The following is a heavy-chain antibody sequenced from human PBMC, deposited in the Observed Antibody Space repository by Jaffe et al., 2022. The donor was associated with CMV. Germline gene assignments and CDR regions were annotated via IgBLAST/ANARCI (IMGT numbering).Heavy chain of an antibody. Sequence: QLQLQESGPGLVKPSETLSLTCTVSGGSISSSSYYWGWIRQPPGKGLEWIGSIYYSGSTYYNPSLKSRVTISVDTSKNQFSLKLSSVTAADTAVYYCARHRLSWDNHYYHPFDYWGQGTLVTVSS. CDR2: IYYSGST. J-gene: IGHJ4*02. V-gene: IGHV4-39*01. CDR1: GGSISSSSYY. CDR3: ARHRLSWDNHYYHPFDY. D-gene: IGHD1-26*01.